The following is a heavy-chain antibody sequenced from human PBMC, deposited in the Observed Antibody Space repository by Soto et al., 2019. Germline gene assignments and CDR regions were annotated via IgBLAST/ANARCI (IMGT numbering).Heavy chain of an antibody. D-gene: IGHD3-3*01. CDR1: GFTFSSYS. V-gene: IGHV3-48*04. CDR3: ARGLRSGHADVYDV. CDR2: ISGASIGI. J-gene: IGHJ3*01. Sequence: EVQLVESGGGLVQPGGSLRLSCVGSGFTFSSYSVNWVRQAPGKGLEWISYISGASIGIHYADSVKGRFTISRDNAKNSLYLEMNSLRVEDTAVYYCARGLRSGHADVYDVWGQGTLVTVSS.